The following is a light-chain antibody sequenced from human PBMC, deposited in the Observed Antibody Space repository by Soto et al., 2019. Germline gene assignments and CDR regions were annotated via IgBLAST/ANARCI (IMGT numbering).Light chain of an antibody. CDR2: DAS. CDR1: QSIRSW. J-gene: IGKJ1*01. V-gene: IGKV1-5*01. CDR3: QLYNSYSGA. Sequence: DMEITQSAATLSASLGDSATLTCRASQSIRSWLACYQQRPGKAPKLLIYDASSLESGVPSRFSGRGSGTEYTLTIISLQPDDVKTDYSQLYNSYSGASGQGAKV.